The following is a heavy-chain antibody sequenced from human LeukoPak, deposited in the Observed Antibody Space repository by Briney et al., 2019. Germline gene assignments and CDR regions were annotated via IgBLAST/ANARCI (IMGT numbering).Heavy chain of an antibody. V-gene: IGHV5-51*01. CDR1: GYHFSSYW. D-gene: IGHD6-13*01. CDR3: ARPPDSSSWHSLDSISFDP. Sequence: GESLKISCKGSGYHFSSYWIGWVRQMPGKGLEWMGIIYPGDSDTRYSPSFQGQVTISADWSSSTPYLQWSSQKASDTAIYYCARPPDSSSWHSLDSISFDPWGQGNLVTVSS. CDR2: IYPGDSDT. J-gene: IGHJ5*02.